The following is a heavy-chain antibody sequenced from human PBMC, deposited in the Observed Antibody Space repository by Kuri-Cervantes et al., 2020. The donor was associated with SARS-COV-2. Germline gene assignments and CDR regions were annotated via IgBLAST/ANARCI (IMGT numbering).Heavy chain of an antibody. Sequence: GESLKISCAASGFTFSSYAMSWVRQAPGKGLEWVSAISGSGGSTYHADSVKGRFTISRDNSKNTLYLQMNSLRAEDTAVYYCAKDSPGIAAADAFDIWGQGTMVTVSS. CDR3: AKDSPGIAAADAFDI. J-gene: IGHJ3*02. CDR1: GFTFSSYA. CDR2: ISGSGGST. D-gene: IGHD6-13*01. V-gene: IGHV3-23*01.